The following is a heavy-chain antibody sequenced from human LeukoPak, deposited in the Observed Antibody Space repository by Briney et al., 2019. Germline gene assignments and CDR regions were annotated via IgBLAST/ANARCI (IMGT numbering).Heavy chain of an antibody. CDR3: ARHKSITYDAFDI. J-gene: IGHJ3*02. CDR1: GYTFTSYG. D-gene: IGHD2/OR15-2a*01. CDR2: ISAYNGNT. V-gene: IGHV1-18*01. Sequence: ASVKVSCKASGYTFTSYGISWVRQAPGQGLEWMGWISAYNGNTNYAQKFQGRVTMTRDTSTSTVYMELSSLRSEDTAVYYCARHKSITYDAFDIWGQGTMVTVSS.